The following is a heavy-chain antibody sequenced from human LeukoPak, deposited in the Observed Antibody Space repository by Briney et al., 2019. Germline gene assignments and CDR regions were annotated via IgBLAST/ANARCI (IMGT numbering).Heavy chain of an antibody. Sequence: QSGGPLRLSCAVSGFSVSGYWMTWVRQAPGKGLEWVANIKQDGSEKNYVDSVKGRFTISRDNAENSLFLQMNSLRVEDTAVYYCAREWQGGIAAAGTRIEGDYWGQGTLVAVSS. CDR2: IKQDGSEK. D-gene: IGHD6-13*01. J-gene: IGHJ4*02. V-gene: IGHV3-7*01. CDR3: AREWQGGIAAAGTRIEGDY. CDR1: GFSVSGYW.